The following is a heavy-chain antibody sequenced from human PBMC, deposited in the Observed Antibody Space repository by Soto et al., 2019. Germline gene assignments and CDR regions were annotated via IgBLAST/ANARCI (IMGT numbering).Heavy chain of an antibody. V-gene: IGHV1-18*01. D-gene: IGHD3-9*01. CDR1: GYTFTSYG. Sequence: QVQLVQSGAEVKKPGASVKVSCKASGYTFTSYGISWVRQAPGQGLEWMGWISAYNGNTNYAQKLQGRVTMTTDTSTSPADRELRSLRSDYTAVYYCASGGDIFSGSYYFDYWGQGPLVTVSS. J-gene: IGHJ4*02. CDR2: ISAYNGNT. CDR3: ASGGDIFSGSYYFDY.